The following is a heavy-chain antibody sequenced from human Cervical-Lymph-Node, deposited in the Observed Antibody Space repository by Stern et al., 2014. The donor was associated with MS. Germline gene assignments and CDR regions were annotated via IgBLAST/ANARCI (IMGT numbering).Heavy chain of an antibody. J-gene: IGHJ4*02. Sequence: EVQLVESGGGLVQPGGSLTLSCAASGFTFTNYAMTWVRQAPGKGLELVSTIGGSASSIYYTDSVRGRFTISRDNSKKIVHLQMSSLRAEDTAVYYCSTYYGDSPSYFDSWGQGTLVTVSS. V-gene: IGHV3-23*04. D-gene: IGHD4-17*01. CDR1: GFTFTNYA. CDR2: IGGSASSI. CDR3: STYYGDSPSYFDS.